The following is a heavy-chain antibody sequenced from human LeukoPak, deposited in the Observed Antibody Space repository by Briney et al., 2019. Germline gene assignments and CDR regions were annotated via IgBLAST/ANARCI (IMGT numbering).Heavy chain of an antibody. D-gene: IGHD3-3*02. CDR1: GFTSSSYS. CDR2: ISSSSSTI. CDR3: ARELITFSEYYYYGMDV. J-gene: IGHJ6*02. Sequence: GGSLRLSCAASGFTSSSYSMNWVRQAPGKGLEWVSYISSSSSTIYYADSVKGRFTISRDNAKNSLYLQMNSLRAEDTAVYYCARELITFSEYYYYGMDVWGQGTTVTVSS. V-gene: IGHV3-48*01.